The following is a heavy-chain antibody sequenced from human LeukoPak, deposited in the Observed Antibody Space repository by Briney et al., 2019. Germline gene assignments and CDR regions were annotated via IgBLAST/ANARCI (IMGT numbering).Heavy chain of an antibody. CDR2: ISYDGSNK. J-gene: IGHJ6*03. CDR1: GFTFSSYG. V-gene: IGHV3-30*18. Sequence: GGSLRLSCAASGFTFSSYGMHWVRQAPGKGLEWVAVISYDGSNKYYADSVKGRFTISRDNSKNTLYLQMNSLRAEDTAVYYCAKAHYYGSSPAVMDVWGKGTTVTVSS. CDR3: AKAHYYGSSPAVMDV. D-gene: IGHD3-10*01.